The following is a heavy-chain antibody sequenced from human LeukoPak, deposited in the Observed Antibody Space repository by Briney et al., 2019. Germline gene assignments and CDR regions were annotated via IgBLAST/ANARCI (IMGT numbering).Heavy chain of an antibody. J-gene: IGHJ3*02. D-gene: IGHD3-22*01. V-gene: IGHV4-59*08. Sequence: SETLSLTCPVSGGSISSYYWSWIRQPPGKGLEWIGYIYYSGSTNYNPSLKSRVTISVDTSKNQFSLKLSSVTAADTAVYYCARRYYYDSSGYQDAFDIWGQGTMVTVSS. CDR1: GGSISSYY. CDR2: IYYSGST. CDR3: ARRYYYDSSGYQDAFDI.